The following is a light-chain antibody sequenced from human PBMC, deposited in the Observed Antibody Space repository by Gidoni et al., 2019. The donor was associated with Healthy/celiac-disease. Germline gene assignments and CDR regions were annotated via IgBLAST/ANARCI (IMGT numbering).Light chain of an antibody. Sequence: EIVMTQSPATLSVSPGERATLSCRASPSVSSNLACYQQKPGQAPRLLIYGASTRDTGIPARFSGSGSGTEFTLTISSLQSEDFAVYYCQQYNNWPPWTFGQGTKVEIK. CDR1: PSVSSN. V-gene: IGKV3-15*01. CDR2: GAS. J-gene: IGKJ1*01. CDR3: QQYNNWPPWT.